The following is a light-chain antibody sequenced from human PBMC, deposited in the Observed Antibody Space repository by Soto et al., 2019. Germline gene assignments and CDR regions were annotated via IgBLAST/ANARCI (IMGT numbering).Light chain of an antibody. CDR1: QSISRY. Sequence: DIQMTQSPSSLSASVGDRVTITCRASQSISRYLNWYQQKPGKAPTLLISAASSLERGVPSRFSGGGSGTDFTLTISSLQPEDFASYHCQQNYRDTPWTFGQGTKVEVK. CDR2: AAS. J-gene: IGKJ1*01. CDR3: QQNYRDTPWT. V-gene: IGKV1-39*01.